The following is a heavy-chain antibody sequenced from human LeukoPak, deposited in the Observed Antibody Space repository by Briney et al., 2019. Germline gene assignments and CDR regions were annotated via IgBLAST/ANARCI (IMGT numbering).Heavy chain of an antibody. D-gene: IGHD1-26*01. CDR2: INHSGST. V-gene: IGHV4-34*01. CDR1: GGSFSGYY. J-gene: IGHJ4*02. Sequence: PSETLSLTCAVYGGSFSGYYWSWIRQPPGKGLEWIGEINHSGSTNYNPSLKSRVTISVDTSKNQFSLKLSSGTAADTAVYFCARGLWAPRFDCWGQGTLVTVSS. CDR3: ARGLWAPRFDC.